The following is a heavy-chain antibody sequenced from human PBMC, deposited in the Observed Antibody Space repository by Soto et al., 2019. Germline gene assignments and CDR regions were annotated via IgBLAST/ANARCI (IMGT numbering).Heavy chain of an antibody. CDR2: IYTGGNT. J-gene: IGHJ4*02. V-gene: IGHV3-53*01. CDR3: ARGIGTGYTDY. D-gene: IGHD3-9*01. CDR1: GFSASSNY. Sequence: EVQLVESGGGLIQPGESLRLSCVASGFSASSNYMSWVRQAPGKGLEWVSIIYTGGNTYYADSVKGRFTISRDNSKNTVYLQMNNLNAEDTAVYYCARGIGTGYTDYWGQGTLVTVSS.